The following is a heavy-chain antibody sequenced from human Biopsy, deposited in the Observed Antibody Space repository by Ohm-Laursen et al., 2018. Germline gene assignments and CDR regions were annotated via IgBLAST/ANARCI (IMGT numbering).Heavy chain of an antibody. D-gene: IGHD4-11*01. CDR1: GFTFSSYA. CDR3: AKGNGAYTNYGWYFDL. CDR2: FSGSGGST. J-gene: IGHJ2*01. V-gene: IGHV3-23*01. Sequence: SLRLSCTAFGFTFSSYAMTWVRQAPGKGLEWVSAFSGSGGSTYYEDSVKGRFTISRDSSKNTLFLQMNSLRAEDTAVYYCAKGNGAYTNYGWYFDLWGRGTLVTVSS.